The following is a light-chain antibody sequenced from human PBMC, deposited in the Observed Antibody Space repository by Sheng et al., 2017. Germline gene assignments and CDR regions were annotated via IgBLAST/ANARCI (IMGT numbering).Light chain of an antibody. CDR3: QQYDDWPWT. V-gene: IGKV3-15*01. CDR2: GAA. CDR1: QTIRRN. J-gene: IGKJ1*01. Sequence: EIVMTQSPPTLSVSPGERATLSCRASQTIRRNLAWYQQRPGQAPRLLIFGAATRATGVPARFGGSQSGTEFTLTVSSLQSEDFAVYYCQQYDDWPWTFGQGTKVEIK.